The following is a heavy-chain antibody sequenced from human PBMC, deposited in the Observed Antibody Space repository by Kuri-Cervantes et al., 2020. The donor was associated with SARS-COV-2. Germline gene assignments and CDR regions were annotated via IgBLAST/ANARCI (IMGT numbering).Heavy chain of an antibody. Sequence: GSLRLSCAVYGGSFSGYYWSWIRQPPGKGLEWIGEINHSGSTNYNPSLKSRVTISVDTSKNQFSLKLSSVTAADTAVYYCAREGCSGGSCYRSNWFDPWGQGTLVTVSS. D-gene: IGHD2-15*01. CDR2: INHSGST. CDR1: GGSFSGYY. J-gene: IGHJ5*02. CDR3: AREGCSGGSCYRSNWFDP. V-gene: IGHV4-34*01.